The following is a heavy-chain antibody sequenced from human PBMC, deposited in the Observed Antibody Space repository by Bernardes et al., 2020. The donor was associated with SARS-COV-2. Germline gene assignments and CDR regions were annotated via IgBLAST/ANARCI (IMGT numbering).Heavy chain of an antibody. V-gene: IGHV3-23*01. CDR1: GFTFSSYA. D-gene: IGHD3-10*01. J-gene: IGHJ5*02. CDR2: ISGSGGST. Sequence: VGSLSLSCAASGFTFSSYAMSWVRQAPGKGLEWVSAISGSGGSTYYADSVKGRFTISRDNSKNTLYLQMNSLRAEDTAVYYCAKDTITMVRGVNWFDPWGQGTLVTVSS. CDR3: AKDTITMVRGVNWFDP.